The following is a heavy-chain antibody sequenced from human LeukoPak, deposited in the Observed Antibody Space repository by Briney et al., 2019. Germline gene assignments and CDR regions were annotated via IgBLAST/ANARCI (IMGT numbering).Heavy chain of an antibody. Sequence: PSQTLSLTCTVSGGSISSGGYYWSWIRQPAGKGLEWIGRIQTSGSTYYNPSLKSRVTISVDTSKNQFSLKLSSVTAADTAVYYCARELAVLSPWGQGTMVTVSS. CDR3: ARELAVLSP. D-gene: IGHD3-16*01. J-gene: IGHJ3*01. V-gene: IGHV4-61*02. CDR1: GGSISSGGYY. CDR2: IQTSGST.